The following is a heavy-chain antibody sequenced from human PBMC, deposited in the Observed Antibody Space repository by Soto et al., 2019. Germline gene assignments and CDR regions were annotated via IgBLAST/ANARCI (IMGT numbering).Heavy chain of an antibody. V-gene: IGHV3-30*18. Sequence: QVQLVESGGGVVQPGGSLRLSCSGSGFIFSGYGMHWVRQPPGKGLEWVAVISYEGRRKYYEDSVKGRFTVSRDNSQNKVYLEMNSLRVEDSAIYYCAKDILRDQLDWCMDVWGQGTKVTVSS. CDR1: GFIFSGYG. J-gene: IGHJ6*02. CDR2: ISYEGRRK. D-gene: IGHD3-9*01. CDR3: AKDILRDQLDWCMDV.